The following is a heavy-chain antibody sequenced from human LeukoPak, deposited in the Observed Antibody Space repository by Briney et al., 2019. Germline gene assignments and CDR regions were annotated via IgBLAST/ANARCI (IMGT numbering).Heavy chain of an antibody. D-gene: IGHD3-9*01. V-gene: IGHV4-30-4*07. CDR2: IYYSGST. CDR3: AGSGLRYFDWFSNDY. CDR1: GGSISSGGYS. Sequence: SETLSLTCAVSGGSISSGGYSWSWIRQPPGKGLEWIGYIYYSGSTYYNPSLKSRVTISVDTSKNQFSLKLSSVTAADTAVYYCAGSGLRYFDWFSNDYWGQGTLVTVSS. J-gene: IGHJ4*02.